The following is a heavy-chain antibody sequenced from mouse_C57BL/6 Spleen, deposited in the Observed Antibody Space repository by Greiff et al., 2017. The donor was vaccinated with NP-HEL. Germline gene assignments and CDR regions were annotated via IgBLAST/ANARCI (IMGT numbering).Heavy chain of an antibody. CDR2: IRLKSDNYAT. CDR1: GFTFSNSW. Sequence: EVQRVESGGGLVQPGGSMKLSCVASGFTFSNSWMNWVRQSPEKGLEWVAQIRLKSDNYATHYAESVTGRFTISRDDSKSSVYLQMNNLRAEDTGIYYCTGSHYYGSSLDYWGQGTTLTVSS. J-gene: IGHJ2*01. D-gene: IGHD1-1*01. V-gene: IGHV6-3*01. CDR3: TGSHYYGSSLDY.